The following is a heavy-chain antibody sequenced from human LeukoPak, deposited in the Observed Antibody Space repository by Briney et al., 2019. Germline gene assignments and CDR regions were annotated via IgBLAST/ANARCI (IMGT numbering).Heavy chain of an antibody. J-gene: IGHJ6*03. CDR1: GYTFTSYG. CDR2: ISAYNGNT. CDR3: ARDRLPQHYYYYMDV. V-gene: IGHV1-18*01. D-gene: IGHD5/OR15-5a*01. Sequence: ASVKVSCKASGYTFTSYGISWVRQAPGQGLEWMGWISAYNGNTNYAQKLQGRVTMTTDTSTSTAYMELRSLRSDDTAVYYCARDRLPQHYYYYMDVWGKGTTVTVSS.